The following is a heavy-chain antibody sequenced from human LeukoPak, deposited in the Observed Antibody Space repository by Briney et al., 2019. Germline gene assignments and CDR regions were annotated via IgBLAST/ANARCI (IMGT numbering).Heavy chain of an antibody. CDR2: MNPNSGNT. V-gene: IGHV1-8*01. CDR3: ARDPGISQLGMAFDI. CDR1: GYTFTSYD. D-gene: IGHD3-16*01. Sequence: ASVKVSCKASGYTFTSYDINWVRQATGQGLVWMGWMNPNSGNTGYAQKFQGRVTMTRNTSISTAYMELSSLRSEDTAVYYCARDPGISQLGMAFDIWGQGTMVAVSS. J-gene: IGHJ3*02.